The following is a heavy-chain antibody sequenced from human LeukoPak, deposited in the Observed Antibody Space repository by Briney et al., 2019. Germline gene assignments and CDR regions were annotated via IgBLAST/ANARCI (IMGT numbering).Heavy chain of an antibody. CDR1: GFGFSTFK. Sequence: PGGSLRLSCAASGFGFSTFKMNWVRQTPGKGLEWVSSISSSGTYIYYADSVKGRFTISRDNAKNSLYLQMNSLRAEDTAVYYCARGTAAMVTGGQGTLVTVSS. D-gene: IGHD5-18*01. CDR2: ISSSGTYI. V-gene: IGHV3-21*01. CDR3: ARGTAAMVT. J-gene: IGHJ4*02.